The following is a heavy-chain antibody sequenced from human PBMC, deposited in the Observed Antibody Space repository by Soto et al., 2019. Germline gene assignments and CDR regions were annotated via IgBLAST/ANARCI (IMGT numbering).Heavy chain of an antibody. V-gene: IGHV3-43*01. CDR2: ISWDGGST. D-gene: IGHD6-6*01. J-gene: IGHJ4*02. CDR1: GFTFDDYT. Sequence: GGSLRLSCAASGFTFDDYTMHWVRQAPGKGLEWVSLISWDGGSTYYADSVKGRFTISRDNSKNSLYLQMNSLRTEDTALYYCAKDSYSSSSTDFDYWGQGTLVTVSS. CDR3: AKDSYSSSSTDFDY.